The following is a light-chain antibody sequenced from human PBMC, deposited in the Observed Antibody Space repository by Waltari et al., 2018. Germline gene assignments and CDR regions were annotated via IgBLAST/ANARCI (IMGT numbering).Light chain of an antibody. CDR1: QDISNY. CDR3: QQYDNLPRT. J-gene: IGKJ1*01. V-gene: IGKV1-33*01. CDR2: DAS. Sequence: DIQMTQSPSSLSASVGDRVTITCQASQDISNYLNWYQQKPGKAPKLLIYDASNLETGVSSRFSGSGTGTDFTFTISSLQPEDIATYYCQQYDNLPRTCGQGTKVEIK.